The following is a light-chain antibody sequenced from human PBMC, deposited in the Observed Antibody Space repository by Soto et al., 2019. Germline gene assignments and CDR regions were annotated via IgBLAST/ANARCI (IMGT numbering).Light chain of an antibody. CDR3: SAWDAGLGGHVV. CDR2: SNN. CDR1: TSNIGSNT. J-gene: IGLJ2*01. Sequence: QSVLTQPPSASGTPGQRVTLSCSGSTSNIGSNTVNWYQQLPGTAPKLLIYSNNQRPSGIPDRFSGSKSGTSASLAISGLQSEDEADYYCSAWDAGLGGHVVFGGGTKVTVL. V-gene: IGLV1-44*01.